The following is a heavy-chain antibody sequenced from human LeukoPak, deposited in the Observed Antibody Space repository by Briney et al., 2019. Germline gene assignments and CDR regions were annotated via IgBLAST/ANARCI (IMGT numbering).Heavy chain of an antibody. CDR2: ISWNSGSI. Sequence: GGSLRLSCAASGFTFDDYAMHWVRQAPGKVLERVSGISWNSGSIGYADSVKGRFTISRDNAKNSLYLQMNSLRAEDTALYYCAREAHCTNGVCLWYYMDVWGKGTTVTVSS. V-gene: IGHV3-9*01. J-gene: IGHJ6*03. CDR1: GFTFDDYA. D-gene: IGHD2-8*01. CDR3: AREAHCTNGVCLWYYMDV.